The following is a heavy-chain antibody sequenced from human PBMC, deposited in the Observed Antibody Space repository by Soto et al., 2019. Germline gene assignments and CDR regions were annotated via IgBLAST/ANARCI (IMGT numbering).Heavy chain of an antibody. CDR3: AKLEGGSCTSTNCYGDWFDP. Sequence: QVQLVESGGGVVQPGRSLRLSCAASGFSFSYYGMHWVRQAPGKGLEWVAVIWNDGSQKYYADSVKGRFTISRDNPKNTLYLEINSLRAEDTAVYYCAKLEGGSCTSTNCYGDWFDPWCQGTLVTVSS. V-gene: IGHV3-33*06. D-gene: IGHD2-2*01. CDR2: IWNDGSQK. CDR1: GFSFSYYG. J-gene: IGHJ5*02.